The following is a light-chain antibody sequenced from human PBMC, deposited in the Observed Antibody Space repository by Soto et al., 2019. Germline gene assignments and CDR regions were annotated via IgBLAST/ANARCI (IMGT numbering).Light chain of an antibody. CDR2: RAS. CDR1: QSVSSNY. CDR3: QQRSNWPIT. Sequence: EIVLTQSPGTLSLSPGERATLSCRASQSVSSNYLAWYQQKPGQAPKVLIYRASSRATGIPARFSGSGSGTDFTLTISSLEPEDFAVYYCQQRSNWPITFGQGTRLEIK. V-gene: IGKV3-11*01. J-gene: IGKJ5*01.